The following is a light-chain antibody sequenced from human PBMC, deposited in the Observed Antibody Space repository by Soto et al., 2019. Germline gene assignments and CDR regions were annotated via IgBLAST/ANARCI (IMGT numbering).Light chain of an antibody. Sequence: DIQMTQSPSTLSASVGDRVTITCRASQSISNWLAWYQQKPGKAPKLLIYKASSLESGVPSRFSGSGSGTEFTLTISSLQPDDFATYYCLQSWTFGQGTKVEIK. CDR3: LQSWT. V-gene: IGKV1-5*03. CDR1: QSISNW. J-gene: IGKJ1*01. CDR2: KAS.